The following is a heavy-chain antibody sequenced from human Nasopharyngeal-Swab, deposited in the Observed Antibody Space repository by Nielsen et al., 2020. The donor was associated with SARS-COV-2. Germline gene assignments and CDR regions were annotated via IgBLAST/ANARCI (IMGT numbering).Heavy chain of an antibody. Sequence: WIRQPPGKGPEWVSTISGSGCGTYYADSVKGRFTISRDNSKNTLYLQMNSLRAEDTAVYYCAKDGGDYDYIWGSYRGVFDYWGQGTLVTVSS. D-gene: IGHD3-16*02. V-gene: IGHV3-23*01. CDR2: ISGSGCGT. J-gene: IGHJ4*02. CDR3: AKDGGDYDYIWGSYRGVFDY.